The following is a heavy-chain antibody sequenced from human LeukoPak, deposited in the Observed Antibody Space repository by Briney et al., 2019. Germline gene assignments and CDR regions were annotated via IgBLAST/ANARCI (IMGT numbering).Heavy chain of an antibody. J-gene: IGHJ4*02. V-gene: IGHV3-30*02. D-gene: IGHD4-17*01. Sequence: GGSLRLSCSASGFSFSSYTMTWVRQAPGKGLEWVACIHYDGSNKYYADSVKGRFTISRDNSKNTLYLRMNSLRTDDTAVYFCAKSKGRLRGGDEFFFDYWGQGTLVTVSS. CDR1: GFSFSSYT. CDR3: AKSKGRLRGGDEFFFDY. CDR2: IHYDGSNK.